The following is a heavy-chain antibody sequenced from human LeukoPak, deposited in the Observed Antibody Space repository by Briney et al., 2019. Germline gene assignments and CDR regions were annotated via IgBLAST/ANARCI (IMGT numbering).Heavy chain of an antibody. J-gene: IGHJ5*02. CDR1: GGSISSYY. Sequence: SETLSLTCTVSGGSISSYYWSWIRQPPGKGLEWIGYIYYSGSTNYNPSLKSRVTISVDTSKNQFSLKLSSVTAADTAVCYCARGWSSSSWDQGEWFDPWGQGTLVTVSS. V-gene: IGHV4-59*01. CDR3: ARGWSSSSWDQGEWFDP. D-gene: IGHD6-13*01. CDR2: IYYSGST.